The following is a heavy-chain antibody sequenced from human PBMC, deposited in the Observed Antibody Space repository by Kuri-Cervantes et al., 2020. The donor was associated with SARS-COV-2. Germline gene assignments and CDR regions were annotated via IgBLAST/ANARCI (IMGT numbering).Heavy chain of an antibody. CDR3: VIWAWGNS. D-gene: IGHD3-16*01. V-gene: IGHV3-48*02. Sequence: GESLKISCAGSGFSFSTYSMNWVRQAPGKGLEWPSYIGVGGKPIYYADSVGGRFTISRDNAKNSAYLQMSSLRDEDTAIYYCVIWAWGNSWGQGTLVTVSS. CDR1: GFSFSTYS. CDR2: IGVGGKPI. J-gene: IGHJ4*02.